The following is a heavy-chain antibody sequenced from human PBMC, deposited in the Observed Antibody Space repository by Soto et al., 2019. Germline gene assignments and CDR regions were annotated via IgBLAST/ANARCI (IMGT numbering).Heavy chain of an antibody. CDR2: IFSNDAYI. D-gene: IGHD6-19*01. V-gene: IGHV3-23*01. J-gene: IGHJ4*02. CDR1: GFTVSNYA. CDR3: TRDPAPSGWYDY. Sequence: GGSLRLSCAASGFTVSNYAMTWVRQAPGKGLEWVSSIFSNDAYIYYADSVKGRFTISRDNAKNTLYLQMNSLRAEDTAVYYCTRDPAPSGWYDYWGQGTLVTVSS.